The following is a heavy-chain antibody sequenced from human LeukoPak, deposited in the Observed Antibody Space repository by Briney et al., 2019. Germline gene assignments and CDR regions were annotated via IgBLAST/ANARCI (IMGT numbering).Heavy chain of an antibody. CDR1: GYTFTGFY. CDR2: TNPNSGGT. Sequence: ASVKVSCKASGYTFTGFYLHWVRQAPGQGLEWMGWTNPNSGGTNFAQKFQRRVTMTGDTSISTAYMELSRLTSDDTAVYYCAREEGSGCYDYWGQGTKVTVSS. V-gene: IGHV1-2*02. J-gene: IGHJ4*02. CDR3: AREEGSGCYDY. D-gene: IGHD6-19*01.